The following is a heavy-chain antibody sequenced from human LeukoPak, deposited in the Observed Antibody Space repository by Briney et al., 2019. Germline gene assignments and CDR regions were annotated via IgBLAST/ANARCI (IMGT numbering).Heavy chain of an antibody. D-gene: IGHD3-10*01. CDR3: ARDPSYYYGSGSSLGY. CDR2: ISAYNGNT. CDR1: GYTFTSYD. J-gene: IGHJ4*02. Sequence: ASVKVSCKASGYTFTSYDISWVRQAPGQGLEWMGWISAYNGNTNYAQKLQGRVTMTTDTSTSTAYMELRSLRSDDTAVYYCARDPSYYYGSGSSLGYWGQGTLVTVSS. V-gene: IGHV1-18*01.